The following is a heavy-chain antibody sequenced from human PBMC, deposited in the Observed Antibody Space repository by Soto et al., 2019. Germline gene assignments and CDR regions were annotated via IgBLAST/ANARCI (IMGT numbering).Heavy chain of an antibody. V-gene: IGHV4-4*02. Sequence: SETLSLTCAVSGGSISSSNWWSWVRQHPGKGLEWIGEIYHSGSTNYNRSLKSRVTISVAKSKNQFSLKLSSVTAADTAVYYCASTQRKKTVAGGESYGMDVWGQGTTVTVSS. CDR2: IYHSGST. D-gene: IGHD6-19*01. CDR3: ASTQRKKTVAGGESYGMDV. J-gene: IGHJ6*02. CDR1: GGSISSSNW.